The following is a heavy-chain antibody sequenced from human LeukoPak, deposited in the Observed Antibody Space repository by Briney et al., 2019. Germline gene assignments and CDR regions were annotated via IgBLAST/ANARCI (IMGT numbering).Heavy chain of an antibody. CDR2: IYYSGST. CDR1: GGSISSSSYY. D-gene: IGHD2-21*01. Sequence: SETLSLTCTVSGGSISSSSYYWGWIRQPPGKGLEWIGSIYYSGSTYYNPSLKSRVTISVDTSKNQFSLKLSSVTAADTAVYYCAREGRVSHPREGIGYWGQGTLVTVSS. J-gene: IGHJ4*02. CDR3: AREGRVSHPREGIGY. V-gene: IGHV4-39*07.